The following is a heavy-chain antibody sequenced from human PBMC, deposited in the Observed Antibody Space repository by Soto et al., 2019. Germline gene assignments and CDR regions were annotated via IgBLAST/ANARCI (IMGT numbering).Heavy chain of an antibody. V-gene: IGHV5-51*01. D-gene: IGHD3-3*01. Sequence: GESLKISCKGSGYSFTSYWIGWVRQMPGKGLEWMGIIYPGDSDTRYSPSFQGQVTISADKSISTAYLQWSSLKASDTAMYYCAGLYDFWSGNHGFDPWGQGTLVTVSS. J-gene: IGHJ5*02. CDR1: GYSFTSYW. CDR3: AGLYDFWSGNHGFDP. CDR2: IYPGDSDT.